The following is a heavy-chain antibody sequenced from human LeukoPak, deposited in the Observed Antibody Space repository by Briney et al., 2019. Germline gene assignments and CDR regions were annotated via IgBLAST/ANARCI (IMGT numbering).Heavy chain of an antibody. CDR2: TRNKANSYTT. Sequence: LPGGSLRLSCAASGFTFSDHYMDWLRQAPGKGLEWVGRTRNKANSYTTEYAASVKGRFTVSRDASKNSLHLQMNSLETEDTAVYYCARASGNSTIRYYFDNWGQGTLVTVSS. CDR1: GFTFSDHY. V-gene: IGHV3-72*01. D-gene: IGHD3-3*01. CDR3: ARASGNSTIRYYFDN. J-gene: IGHJ4*02.